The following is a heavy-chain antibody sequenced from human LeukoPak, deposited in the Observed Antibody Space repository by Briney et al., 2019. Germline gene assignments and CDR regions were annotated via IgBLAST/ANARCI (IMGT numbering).Heavy chain of an antibody. CDR1: GFTFSSHG. CDR3: AKGNWNYVDYYYGMDV. J-gene: IGHJ6*02. D-gene: IGHD1-7*01. Sequence: GGSLRLSCAASGFTFSSHGMHWVRQAPGKGLEWVAVISYDGSNKYYADSVKGRFTISRDNSKNTLYLQMNSLRAEDTAVYYCAKGNWNYVDYYYGMDVWGQGTTVTVSS. CDR2: ISYDGSNK. V-gene: IGHV3-30*18.